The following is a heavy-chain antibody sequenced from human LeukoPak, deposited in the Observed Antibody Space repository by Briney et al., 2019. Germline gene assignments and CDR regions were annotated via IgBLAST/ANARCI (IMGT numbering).Heavy chain of an antibody. CDR2: IRYDGSNK. V-gene: IGHV3-30*02. CDR3: AKGEHYYGSSGYATPDY. D-gene: IGHD3-22*01. CDR1: GFTFSSYG. Sequence: GGSLRLSCAASGFTFSSYGMHWVRQAPGKGLEWVAFIRYDGSNKYYADSVKGRFTISRDNSKNTLYLQMNSLRAEDTAVYYCAKGEHYYGSSGYATPDYWGQGTLVTVSS. J-gene: IGHJ4*02.